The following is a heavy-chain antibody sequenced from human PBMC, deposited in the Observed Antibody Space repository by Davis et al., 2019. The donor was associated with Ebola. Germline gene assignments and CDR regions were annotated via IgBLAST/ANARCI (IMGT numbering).Heavy chain of an antibody. Sequence: SETLSLTCAVHGVSFTDHVWNWIRQSPGKGLEWIGEIDHSGIRTYNPSLESRVTISVTTSKNQFSLKLNSVTAADTAVYYCARDDSNPSQNGFEYWGQGTLVTVSS. V-gene: IGHV4-34*01. J-gene: IGHJ4*02. CDR2: IDHSGIR. CDR1: GVSFTDHV. CDR3: ARDDSNPSQNGFEY. D-gene: IGHD3-22*01.